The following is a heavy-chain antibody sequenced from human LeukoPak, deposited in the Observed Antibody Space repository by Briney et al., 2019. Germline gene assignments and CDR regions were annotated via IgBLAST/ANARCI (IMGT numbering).Heavy chain of an antibody. V-gene: IGHV3-48*01. CDR2: IDSSGSNI. CDR1: GFTFSSYA. CDR3: ARGGYLRYFDWLSANYYYYYMDV. D-gene: IGHD3-9*01. Sequence: GGSLRLSCAASGFTFSSYAMSWVRRAPGKGLEWVSYIDSSGSNIHYADSVKGRFTISRDNSKNTLYLQMNSLRAEDTAVYYCARGGYLRYFDWLSANYYYYYMDVWGKGTTVTISS. J-gene: IGHJ6*03.